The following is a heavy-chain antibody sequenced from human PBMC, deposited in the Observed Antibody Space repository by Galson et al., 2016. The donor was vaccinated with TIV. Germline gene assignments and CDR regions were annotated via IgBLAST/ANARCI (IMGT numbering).Heavy chain of an antibody. J-gene: IGHJ6*03. V-gene: IGHV1-69*04. CDR1: GGTFSSYS. CDR3: AKDRGRSTTSSYMDV. Sequence: SVKVSCKAAGGTFSSYSISWVRQAPGQGLEWMGRIIPILDITHYAQNFQGRVTRTADKSTSTAYMELNSLRSEDTAIYYCAKDRGRSTTSSYMDVWGKGTTVTISS. CDR2: IIPILDIT. D-gene: IGHD2-2*01.